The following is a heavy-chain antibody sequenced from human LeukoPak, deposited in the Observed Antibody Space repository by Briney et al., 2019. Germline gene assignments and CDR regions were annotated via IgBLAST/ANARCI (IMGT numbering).Heavy chain of an antibody. CDR1: GDSVSSNSAA. CDR2: TYCRSKWYY. V-gene: IGHV6-1*01. CDR3: ARDPVGGSTIFDY. Sequence: SQTLSLTCAISGDSVSSNSAAWNWIRQSPSRGLQWLGRTYCRSKWYYDYAEAVRSRISINPDTSKNQFSLQLSSVTPEDTAVYYCARDPVGGSTIFDYWAQGTLVTVSS. D-gene: IGHD1-26*01. J-gene: IGHJ4*02.